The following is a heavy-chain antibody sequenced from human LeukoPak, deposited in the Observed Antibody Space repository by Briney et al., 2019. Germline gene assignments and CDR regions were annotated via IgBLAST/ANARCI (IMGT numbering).Heavy chain of an antibody. CDR1: GITLSNYG. V-gene: IGHV3-23*01. CDR2: ISGSGGRT. D-gene: IGHD3-22*01. Sequence: GGSLRLSCAVSGITLSNYGMSWVRQAPGKRLEWVAGISGSGGRTNYADSVKGRFTISRDNPKNTLYLQMNSLRAEDTAVYFCAKRGVVIRVILVGFHKEAYYFDSWGQGALVTVSS. CDR3: AKRGVVIRVILVGFHKEAYYFDS. J-gene: IGHJ4*02.